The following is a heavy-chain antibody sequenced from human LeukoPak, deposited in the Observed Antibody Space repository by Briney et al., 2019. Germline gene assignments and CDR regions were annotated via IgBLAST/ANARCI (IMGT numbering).Heavy chain of an antibody. Sequence: SETLSLTCAVYGGSFSGYYWSWIRQPPGKGLEWIGEINHSGSTNYNPSLKSRVTMSVDTSKNQFSLKLSSVTAADTAVYYCARGRQWLADWGQGTLVTVSS. CDR3: ARGRQWLAD. J-gene: IGHJ4*02. CDR2: INHSGST. CDR1: GGSFSGYY. V-gene: IGHV4-34*01. D-gene: IGHD6-19*01.